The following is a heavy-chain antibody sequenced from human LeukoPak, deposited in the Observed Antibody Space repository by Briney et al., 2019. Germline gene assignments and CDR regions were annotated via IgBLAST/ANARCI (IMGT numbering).Heavy chain of an antibody. Sequence: GGSLRLSCAASGFTFSSYAMNWVRQAPGKGLEWVSLISGSGGNTYYADSVKGRFIISRDNSKNTLYLQMNSLRAEDTAVYYCAKEGRITYYFDYWGQGTLVTVSS. J-gene: IGHJ4*02. CDR3: AKEGRITYYFDY. CDR1: GFTFSSYA. V-gene: IGHV3-23*01. CDR2: ISGSGGNT.